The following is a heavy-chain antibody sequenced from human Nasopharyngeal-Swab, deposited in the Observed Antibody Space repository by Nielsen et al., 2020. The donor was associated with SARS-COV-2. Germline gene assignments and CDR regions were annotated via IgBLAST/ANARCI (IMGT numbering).Heavy chain of an antibody. Sequence: GESLKISCAASGFTVSSNYMSWVRQAPGKGLEWVSYISSSSSYTNYADSVKGRFTISRDNAKNSLYLQMNSLRAEDTAVYYRARDDTVQGVLNWFDPWGQGTLVTVSS. D-gene: IGHD3-10*01. V-gene: IGHV3-11*06. CDR2: ISSSSSYT. J-gene: IGHJ5*02. CDR3: ARDDTVQGVLNWFDP. CDR1: GFTVSSNY.